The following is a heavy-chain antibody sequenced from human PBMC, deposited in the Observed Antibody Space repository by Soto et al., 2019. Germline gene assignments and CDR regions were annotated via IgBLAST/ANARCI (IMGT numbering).Heavy chain of an antibody. CDR3: ARDRLRLGELSLIGYFDY. CDR2: ISYDGINE. D-gene: IGHD3-16*02. V-gene: IGHV3-30*15. Sequence: QVQLVESGGSVVQPGRSLRLSCEASGFTFTSYAMHWVRQAPGKGIEWVAVISYDGINEYYADSVKGRFTISRDNSKNTLFLQMSSLRVEDTAVYYCARDRLRLGELSLIGYFDYWGQGTLVTVSS. J-gene: IGHJ4*02. CDR1: GFTFTSYA.